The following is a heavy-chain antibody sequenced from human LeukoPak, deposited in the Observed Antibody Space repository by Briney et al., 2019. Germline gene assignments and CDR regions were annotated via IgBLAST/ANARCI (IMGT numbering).Heavy chain of an antibody. D-gene: IGHD6-6*01. CDR3: ARSSRLTFDY. J-gene: IGHJ4*02. CDR1: GFTFNNDW. Sequence: PGGSLRLSCVASGFTFNNDWMSWVRQAPGKGLEWVSYISSSGSTIYYADSVKGRFTISRDNAKNSLYLQMNSLRAEDTAVYYCARSSRLTFDYWGQGTLVTVSS. CDR2: ISSSGSTI. V-gene: IGHV3-11*04.